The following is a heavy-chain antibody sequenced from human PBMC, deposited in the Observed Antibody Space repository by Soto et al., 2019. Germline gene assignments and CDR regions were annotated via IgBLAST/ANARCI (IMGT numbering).Heavy chain of an antibody. CDR2: IIPIFGTA. Sequence: SVKVSCKASGGTFSSYAISWVRQAPGQGLEWMGGIIPIFGTANYAQKFQGRVTITADESTSTAYMELSSLRSEDTAVYYCARAVRVVVVAATHDAFDIWGQGTMVTVSS. D-gene: IGHD2-15*01. CDR1: GGTFSSYA. J-gene: IGHJ3*02. V-gene: IGHV1-69*13. CDR3: ARAVRVVVVAATHDAFDI.